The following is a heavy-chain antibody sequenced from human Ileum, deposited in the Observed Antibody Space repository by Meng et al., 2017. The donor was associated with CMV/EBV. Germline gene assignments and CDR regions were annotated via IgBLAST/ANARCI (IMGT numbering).Heavy chain of an antibody. D-gene: IGHD4-17*01. CDR3: VRDNYGVDY. J-gene: IGHJ4*02. CDR2: ITSDGSTT. CDR1: GFTFSRYW. V-gene: IGHV3-74*03. Sequence: EVQLVESGGGLVQPGVSLRLSCAASGFTFSRYWMQWVRQAPGKGLVWVSHITSDGSTTTYADSVKGRFTISRDNAKNTLYLQMHSLRADDTAVYYCVRDNYGVDYWGQGTLVTVSS.